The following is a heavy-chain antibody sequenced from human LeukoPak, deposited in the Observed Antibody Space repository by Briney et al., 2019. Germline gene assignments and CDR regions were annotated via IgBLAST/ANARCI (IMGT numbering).Heavy chain of an antibody. D-gene: IGHD3-16*01. CDR3: AADLSNPRMGASYLDS. Sequence: ASMKVSCKAAGFTSTNFAVQWVRQARGQRLEWIGWIIVGSGATKCAQDFQERVTITRDLSTSTLYMELRSLTSEDTAVYYCAADLSNPRMGASYLDSWGQGTRVSVFS. CDR2: IIVGSGAT. V-gene: IGHV1-58*01. J-gene: IGHJ4*02. CDR1: GFTSTNFA.